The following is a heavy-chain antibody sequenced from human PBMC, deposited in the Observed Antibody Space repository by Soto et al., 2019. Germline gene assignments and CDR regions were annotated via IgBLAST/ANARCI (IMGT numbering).Heavy chain of an antibody. CDR1: GFPFSNYA. D-gene: IGHD2-2*01. CDR3: AKALGVPAAISYYYYGMDV. V-gene: IGHV3-23*01. CDR2: ISGSGGST. J-gene: IGHJ6*02. Sequence: GGSLRLSCAASGFPFSNYAMSWVRTAPGKGLEWVSAISGSGGSTYYADSVKGRFTISRDNSKNTLYVQMNSLRAEDTAVYYCAKALGVPAAISYYYYGMDVWGQGTTVTVSS.